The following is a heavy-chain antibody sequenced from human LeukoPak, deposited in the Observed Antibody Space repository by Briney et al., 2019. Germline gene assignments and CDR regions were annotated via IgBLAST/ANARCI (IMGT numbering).Heavy chain of an antibody. J-gene: IGHJ6*03. V-gene: IGHV4-38-2*02. CDR1: GYSISSGYY. CDR3: ARVAGTDYVYYYYMDV. D-gene: IGHD1-1*01. CDR2: IYHSGST. Sequence: SETLSLTCTVSGYSISSGYYWGWIRQPPGKGLEWIGSIYHSGSTYYNPSLKSRVTISVDTSKNQFSLKLSSVTAADTAVYYCARVAGTDYVYYYYMDVWGKGTTVTVSS.